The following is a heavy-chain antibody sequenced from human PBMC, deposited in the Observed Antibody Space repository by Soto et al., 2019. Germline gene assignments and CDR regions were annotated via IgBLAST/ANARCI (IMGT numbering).Heavy chain of an antibody. CDR2: IIPIFGKA. D-gene: IGHD1-26*01. V-gene: IGHV1-69*12. J-gene: IGHJ4*02. Sequence: QVLLVQSGAEVRKPGSSVKVSCKASGGTFSTYAITWVRQAPGQGLEWMGGIIPIFGKANYAQKFQGRVTITADDSASTAYMELTSLRSEDTAVYYCTIPSSGMFYFDFWGQGTLVTVSS. CDR1: GGTFSTYA. CDR3: TIPSSGMFYFDF.